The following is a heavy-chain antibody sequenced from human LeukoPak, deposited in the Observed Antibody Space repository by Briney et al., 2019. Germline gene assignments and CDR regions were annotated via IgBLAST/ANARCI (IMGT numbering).Heavy chain of an antibody. Sequence: PGGSLRLSCAASGFTFRSYGMHWVRQAPGKGLEWVAVIWYDGSNKYYADSVKGRFTISRDNSKNTLYLQMNSLRAEDTAVYYCARDKYSDYDNLDYWGQGTLVTVSS. CDR3: ARDKYSDYDNLDY. V-gene: IGHV3-33*01. CDR2: IWYDGSNK. D-gene: IGHD5-12*01. CDR1: GFTFRSYG. J-gene: IGHJ4*02.